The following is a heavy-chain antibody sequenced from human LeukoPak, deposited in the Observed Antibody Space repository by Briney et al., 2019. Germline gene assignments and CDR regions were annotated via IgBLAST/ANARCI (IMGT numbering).Heavy chain of an antibody. J-gene: IGHJ4*02. V-gene: IGHV3-74*01. Sequence: GGSLRLSCAASGFIFSTYWMHWVRRAPGKGLVCVSRINTDGSRTDSVEGRFTISRDNAKNTLYLQMNGLRAEDTAVYYCARDLYRGLLWFGELSSHWGQGTLVTVSS. D-gene: IGHD3-10*01. CDR2: INTDGSR. CDR1: GFIFSTYW. CDR3: ARDLYRGLLWFGELSSH.